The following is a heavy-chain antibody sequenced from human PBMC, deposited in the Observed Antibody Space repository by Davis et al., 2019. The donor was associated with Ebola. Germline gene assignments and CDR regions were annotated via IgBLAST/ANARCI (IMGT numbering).Heavy chain of an antibody. V-gene: IGHV3-30*03. D-gene: IGHD3-16*01. CDR3: VRDYNDGIGRFDY. J-gene: IGHJ4*02. Sequence: GESLKISCTASGFTFDDHAMHWVRQAPGKGLEWVTDIAYDGRYESYAESVKGRFTISRDNSKSTLYLQMNSLRLEDTAVYYCVRDYNDGIGRFDYWGQGTLVTVSS. CDR1: GFTFDDHA. CDR2: IAYDGRYE.